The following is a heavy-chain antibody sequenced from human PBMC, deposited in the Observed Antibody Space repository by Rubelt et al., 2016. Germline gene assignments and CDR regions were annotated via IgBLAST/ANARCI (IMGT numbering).Heavy chain of an antibody. J-gene: IGHJ5*02. V-gene: IGHV3-33*01. CDR2: IWYDGSNK. CDR3: ARDAVAVTGTLWFDP. Sequence: GAVIWYDGSNKYYADSVKGRFTISRDNSKNTLYLQMNSLRAEDTAVYYCARDAVAVTGTLWFDPWGQGTLVTVSS. D-gene: IGHD1/OR15-1a*01.